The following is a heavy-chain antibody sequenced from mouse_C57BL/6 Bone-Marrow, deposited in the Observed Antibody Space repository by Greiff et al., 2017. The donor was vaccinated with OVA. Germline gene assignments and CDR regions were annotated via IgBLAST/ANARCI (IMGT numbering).Heavy chain of an antibody. CDR3: TTYYDYGAFYFDY. V-gene: IGHV14-4*01. CDR2: IDPENGDT. J-gene: IGHJ2*01. Sequence: DVQLQESGAELVRPGASVKLSCTASGFTIKDDYMHWVKQRPEKGLEWIGWIDPENGDTEYASKFQGKATITADKSSNTAYLQLSILTSVDTAVYYCTTYYDYGAFYFDYWGQGTALTVSS. D-gene: IGHD2-4*01. CDR1: GFTIKDDY.